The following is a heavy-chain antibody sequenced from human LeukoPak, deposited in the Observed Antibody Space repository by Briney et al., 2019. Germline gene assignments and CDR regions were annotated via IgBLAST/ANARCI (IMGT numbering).Heavy chain of an antibody. V-gene: IGHV1-46*01. CDR3: ARELGNLYYYYGMDV. CDR2: INPSGGST. CDR1: GDTFTNYY. J-gene: IGHJ6*02. Sequence: ASVKVSCKASGDTFTNYYMHWVRQAPGQGLEWMGVINPSGGSTNYAQKFQGRVTITADKSTSTAYMELSSLRSEDTAVYYCARELGNLYYYYGMDVWGQGTTVTVSS. D-gene: IGHD4-23*01.